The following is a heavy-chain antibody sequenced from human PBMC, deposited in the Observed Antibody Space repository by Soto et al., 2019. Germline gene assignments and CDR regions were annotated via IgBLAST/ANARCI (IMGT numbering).Heavy chain of an antibody. V-gene: IGHV1-2*02. CDR2: INPNSGDT. J-gene: IGHJ6*02. CDR3: AKGGAIVAAGTRVYLYNAMDV. D-gene: IGHD1-26*01. Sequence: GASVKVSCKASGYTLTGYYVHWVRQAPGQGLEWMGWINPNSGDTYLAQRFQGRVTMNRDTSIGTAYMELRGLSSDDTAEYYCAKGGAIVAAGTRVYLYNAMDVWRQGTTVTVSS. CDR1: GYTLTGYY.